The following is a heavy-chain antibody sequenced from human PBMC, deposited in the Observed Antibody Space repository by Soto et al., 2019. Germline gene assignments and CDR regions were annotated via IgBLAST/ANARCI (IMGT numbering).Heavy chain of an antibody. CDR1: GFTFSSYG. Sequence: QVQLVESGGGVVQPGRSLRLSCAASGFTFSSYGMHWVRQAPGKGLEWVAVIWYDGSNKYYADSVKGRFTISRDNSKNTLYLQMKSLRAVDTAVYYCARRIAAAGTFDYYGMDVWGQGTTVTVSS. D-gene: IGHD6-13*01. V-gene: IGHV3-33*01. J-gene: IGHJ6*02. CDR2: IWYDGSNK. CDR3: ARRIAAAGTFDYYGMDV.